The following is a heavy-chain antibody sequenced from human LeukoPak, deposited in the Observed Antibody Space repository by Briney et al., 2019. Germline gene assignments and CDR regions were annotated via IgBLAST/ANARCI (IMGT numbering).Heavy chain of an antibody. Sequence: GGSLRLSCAASGFTFSSFAMSWVRQAPGKGLEWVSAISGSGGATYSADSVKGRFTIYLDNSKNTLYLQMNSLRAEDTAVYYCAKVSRGIVAAMDVWGKGTTVTVSS. J-gene: IGHJ6*03. CDR3: AKVSRGIVAAMDV. CDR2: ISGSGGAT. CDR1: GFTFSSFA. V-gene: IGHV3-23*01. D-gene: IGHD6-25*01.